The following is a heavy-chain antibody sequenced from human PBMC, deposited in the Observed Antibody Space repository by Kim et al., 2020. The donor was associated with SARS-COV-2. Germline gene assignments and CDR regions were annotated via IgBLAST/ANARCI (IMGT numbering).Heavy chain of an antibody. J-gene: IGHJ4*02. Sequence: YAQGFTGRFVFSLDTSVSTAYLQISSLKAEDTAVYYCARVGFGELSLFDYWGQGTLVTVSS. V-gene: IGHV7-4-1*02. CDR3: ARVGFGELSLFDY. D-gene: IGHD3-10*01.